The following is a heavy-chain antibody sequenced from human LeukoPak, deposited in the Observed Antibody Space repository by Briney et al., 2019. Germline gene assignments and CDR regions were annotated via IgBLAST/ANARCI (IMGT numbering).Heavy chain of an antibody. CDR3: ARDRPSYYYDSRTDAFDI. CDR1: GGSISSSSYF. CDR2: IYYSGNT. J-gene: IGHJ3*02. V-gene: IGHV4-39*02. D-gene: IGHD3-22*01. Sequence: PSETLSLTCTVSGGSISSSSYFWGWIRQPPGKGLEWIGTIYYSGNTYYNPSLKSRVTVSVDTPKNQFSLKLSSVTAADTAVCYCARDRPSYYYDSRTDAFDIWGQGTMVTVSS.